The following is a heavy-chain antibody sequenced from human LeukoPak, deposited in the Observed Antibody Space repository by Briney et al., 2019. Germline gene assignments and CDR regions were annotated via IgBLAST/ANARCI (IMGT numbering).Heavy chain of an antibody. J-gene: IGHJ4*02. D-gene: IGHD3-16*01. CDR3: AKDSSFRLRRVAYFDY. V-gene: IGHV3-30*04. CDR1: GFTFSNYA. Sequence: GGSLRLSCAASGFTFSNYALHWVRQAPGKGLEWVAVISYDGSNKYYADSVKGRFTISRDNSKNTLYLQMNSLRAEDTAVYYCAKDSSFRLRRVAYFDYWGQGTLVTVSS. CDR2: ISYDGSNK.